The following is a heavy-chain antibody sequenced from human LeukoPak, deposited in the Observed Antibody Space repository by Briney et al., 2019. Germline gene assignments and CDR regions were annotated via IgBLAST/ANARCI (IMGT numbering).Heavy chain of an antibody. Sequence: GASVKVSCKASGYTFTSYYMHWVRQAPGQGLEWMGIINPSGGSTSYAQKFQGRVTMTRDTSTSTVYMELSSLRSEDTAVYYCARGVEMAILLWYFDLWGRGTLVTVSS. D-gene: IGHD5-24*01. J-gene: IGHJ2*01. CDR2: INPSGGST. CDR1: GYTFTSYY. CDR3: ARGVEMAILLWYFDL. V-gene: IGHV1-46*01.